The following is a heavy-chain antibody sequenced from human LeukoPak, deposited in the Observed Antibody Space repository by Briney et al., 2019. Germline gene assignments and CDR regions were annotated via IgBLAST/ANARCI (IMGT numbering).Heavy chain of an antibody. CDR1: GFTFISYG. CDR2: ISFDGSNA. D-gene: IGHD6-13*01. V-gene: IGHV3-30*03. Sequence: PGRSLRLSCAASGFTFISYGMHWVRQAPGKGLEWVAVISFDGSNAYYADSVKGRFTISRDSSENTLYLQMSTLSAEDTAVYYCATTYSSGWYVNYYYGMDVWGQGTTVTVSS. CDR3: ATTYSSGWYVNYYYGMDV. J-gene: IGHJ6*02.